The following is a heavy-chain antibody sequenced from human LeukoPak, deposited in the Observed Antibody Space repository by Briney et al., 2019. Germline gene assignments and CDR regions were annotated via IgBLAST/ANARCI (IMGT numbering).Heavy chain of an antibody. J-gene: IGHJ4*02. CDR2: ITTSGSSA. Sequence: PGGSLRLSCAASGFTFRSYAMSWVRQTPGKGLEWVSSITTSGSSAYYVDSVKGRITISRDNSKNTLYLQMSSLRAEDTAVYYCAKDLSSVAVAGPHDYWGQGTLVTVSS. CDR1: GFTFRSYA. V-gene: IGHV3-23*01. CDR3: AKDLSSVAVAGPHDY. D-gene: IGHD6-19*01.